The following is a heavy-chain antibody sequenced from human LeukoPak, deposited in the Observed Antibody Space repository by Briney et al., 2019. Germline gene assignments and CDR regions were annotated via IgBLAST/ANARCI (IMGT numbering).Heavy chain of an antibody. CDR1: GYTFTRYA. CDR3: ASRGTNYYGSGSYRDY. Sequence: GASVKVSCKASGYTFTRYAMNWVRQAPGQGLEWMGGIIPIFGTANYAQKFQGRVTITADKSTSTAYMELSSLRSEDTAVYYCASRGTNYYGSGSYRDYWGQGTLVTVSS. J-gene: IGHJ4*02. D-gene: IGHD3-10*01. V-gene: IGHV1-69*06. CDR2: IIPIFGTA.